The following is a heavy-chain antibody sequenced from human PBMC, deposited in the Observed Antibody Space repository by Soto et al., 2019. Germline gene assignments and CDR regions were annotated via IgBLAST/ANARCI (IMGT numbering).Heavy chain of an antibody. CDR1: GGSISSYY. J-gene: IGHJ5*02. D-gene: IGHD2-21*02. CDR3: ARHPSDFWFDP. CDR2: IYYSGST. V-gene: IGHV4-59*08. Sequence: PSETPSLTCTVSGGSISSYYWSWIRQPPGKGLEWIGYIYYSGSTYYNPSLKSRVTVSVDTSKNQFSLKLSSVTAADTAVYYCARHPSDFWFDPWGQGTLVTVSS.